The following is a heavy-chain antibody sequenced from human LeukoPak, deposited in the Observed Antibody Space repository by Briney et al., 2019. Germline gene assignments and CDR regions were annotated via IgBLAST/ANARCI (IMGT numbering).Heavy chain of an antibody. J-gene: IGHJ4*02. CDR3: ARDQGNSLMGYFDY. CDR2: IYYSGST. V-gene: IGHV4-31*03. Sequence: SETLSLTCTVSGGSISSGGYYWSWIRQHPGKGLEWIGYIYYSGSTYYNPSLKSRVTISVDTSKNQFSLKLSSVTAADMAVYYCARDQGNSLMGYFDYWGQGTLVTVSS. CDR1: GGSISSGGYY. D-gene: IGHD6-13*01.